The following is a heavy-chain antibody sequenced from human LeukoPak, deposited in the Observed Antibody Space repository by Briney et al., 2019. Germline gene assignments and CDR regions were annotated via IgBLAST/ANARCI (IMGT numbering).Heavy chain of an antibody. D-gene: IGHD6-13*01. J-gene: IGHJ6*02. Sequence: PGGSLRLSCAASGFTFSDYYMSWIRQAPVKGLEWVSYISSSGSTIYYADSVKGRFTISRDNAKNSLYLQMNSLRAEDTAVYYCARDFTRYSSSWHYYYYGMDVWGQGTTVTVSS. CDR1: GFTFSDYY. CDR2: ISSSGSTI. V-gene: IGHV3-11*01. CDR3: ARDFTRYSSSWHYYYYGMDV.